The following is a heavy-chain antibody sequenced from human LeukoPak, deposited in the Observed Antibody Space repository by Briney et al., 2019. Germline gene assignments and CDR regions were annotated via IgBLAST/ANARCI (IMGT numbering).Heavy chain of an antibody. Sequence: GRSLRLSCAASGFTLSSYGMHWVRQAPGKGLEWVAVIWYDGSNKYYADSVKGRFTISRDNSKNTLYLQMNSLRAEDTAVYYCARSAVRGVPFDYWGQGTLVTVSS. J-gene: IGHJ4*02. CDR1: GFTLSSYG. CDR2: IWYDGSNK. D-gene: IGHD6-25*01. CDR3: ARSAVRGVPFDY. V-gene: IGHV3-33*01.